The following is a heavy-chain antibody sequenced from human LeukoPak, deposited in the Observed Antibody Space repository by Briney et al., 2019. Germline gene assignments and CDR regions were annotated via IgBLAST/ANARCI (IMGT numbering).Heavy chain of an antibody. CDR3: TRDRSRAEAD. J-gene: IGHJ4*02. CDR1: AFTFSGHW. Sequence: PGGYVRLYCAASAFTFSGHWMSWLGQAQGKGREWVANINQGGSDKYYVDSVKGRFTISRDNANNLLYLQMNSLRGEDTAVYYCTRDRSRAEADGGQGTLVTVSS. D-gene: IGHD1-14*01. V-gene: IGHV3-7*01. CDR2: INQGGSDK.